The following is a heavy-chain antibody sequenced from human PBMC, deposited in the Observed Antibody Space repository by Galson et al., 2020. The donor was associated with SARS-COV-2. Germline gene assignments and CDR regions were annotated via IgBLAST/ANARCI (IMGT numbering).Heavy chain of an antibody. CDR2: IYWNDDT. CDR3: VQGDMGGYCDSSSCLGAFDI. D-gene: IGHD2-2*01. Sequence: SGPTLVKPTQTLTQTCTFSGFSLTTSGVGVGWIRQPPGKALEWLALIYWNDDTLYSPSLTSRLTITKDTSKNQVVLTLTNMDPVDTGTYYCVQGDMGGYCDSSSCLGAFDIWGQGTMVTVSS. J-gene: IGHJ3*02. CDR1: GFSLTTSGVG. V-gene: IGHV2-5*04.